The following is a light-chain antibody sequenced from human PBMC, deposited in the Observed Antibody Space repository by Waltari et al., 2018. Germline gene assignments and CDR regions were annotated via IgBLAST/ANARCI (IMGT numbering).Light chain of an antibody. CDR2: DVR. Sequence: SYVLTQPPSLSVAPGQTARITCGGDHIGMKRVDWFQQWPGQAPVLVVLDVRDRPSGIPERFSGATSGNTATLTISGVGAGDEADYYCQVWDGSSAHYVFGTGTKVTVL. CDR3: QVWDGSSAHYV. J-gene: IGLJ1*01. CDR1: HIGMKR. V-gene: IGLV3-21*02.